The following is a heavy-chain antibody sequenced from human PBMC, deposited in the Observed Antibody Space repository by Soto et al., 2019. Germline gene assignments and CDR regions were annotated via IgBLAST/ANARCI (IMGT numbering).Heavy chain of an antibody. Sequence: QVRLVQSGAEVKQPGSSVKVSCKASGGTFSSYAISWVRQAPGQGLEWMGGIIPIFGTANYAQKFQGRVTITADESTSTAYMELSSLRSEDTAVYYCAREAGATPTPASFDYWGQGTLVTVSS. CDR2: IIPIFGTA. D-gene: IGHD1-26*01. V-gene: IGHV1-69*01. CDR3: AREAGATPTPASFDY. J-gene: IGHJ4*02. CDR1: GGTFSSYA.